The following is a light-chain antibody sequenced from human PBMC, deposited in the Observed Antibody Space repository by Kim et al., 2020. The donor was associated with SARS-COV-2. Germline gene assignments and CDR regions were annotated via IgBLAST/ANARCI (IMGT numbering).Light chain of an antibody. CDR1: SGQSGYG. CDR2: LNSDGSH. J-gene: IGLJ2*01. Sequence: ASVKRTGTRGSGQSGYGIAWHQQQPEKGPRYVMRLNSDGSHSKGDGSPERFSGSGSGAERSLTISSLQSEDEADDYCQTWGTGIQVFGGGTQLTVL. CDR3: QTWGTGIQV. V-gene: IGLV4-69*01.